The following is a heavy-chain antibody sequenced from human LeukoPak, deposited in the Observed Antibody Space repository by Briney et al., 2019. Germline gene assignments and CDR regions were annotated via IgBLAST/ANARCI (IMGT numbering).Heavy chain of an antibody. CDR2: INHSGST. J-gene: IGHJ4*02. CDR1: GGSFSGYY. D-gene: IGHD1-26*01. Sequence: PSETLSLTCAVYGGSFSGYYWSWIRQPPGKGLEWIGEINHSGSTNYNPSLKSRVTISVDTSKNQFSLKLSSVTAADTAVYYCVRGRGSYPFGYWGQGTLVTVSS. V-gene: IGHV4-34*01. CDR3: VRGRGSYPFGY.